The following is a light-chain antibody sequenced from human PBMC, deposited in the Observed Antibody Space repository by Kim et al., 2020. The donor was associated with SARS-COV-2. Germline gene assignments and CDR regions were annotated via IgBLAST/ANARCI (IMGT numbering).Light chain of an antibody. V-gene: IGLV2-8*01. Sequence: IPMTRTTSDGGGYDCVSWYQPYPGKAPRRLIYQVTHRPSGVPYRFSGSKSGSTASLTVYGLQADDEADYYCSSYAGGNTVIFGGGTKVTVL. CDR2: QVT. J-gene: IGLJ2*01. CDR1: TSDGGGYDC. CDR3: SSYAGGNTVI.